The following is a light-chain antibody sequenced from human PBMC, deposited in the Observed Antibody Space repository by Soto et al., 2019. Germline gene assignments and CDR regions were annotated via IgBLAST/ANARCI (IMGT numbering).Light chain of an antibody. CDR1: NSNIGNKY. Sequence: QSALTQPPSASGTPGQRVTISCSGSNSNIGNKYVYWYQQLPGTAPKLLIYRNNQRPSGVPDRFSGSKSGTSASLAISGLQSEDEADYYCAACDDSLNGHVFGTGTKVTVL. J-gene: IGLJ1*01. CDR3: AACDDSLNGHV. CDR2: RNN. V-gene: IGLV1-47*01.